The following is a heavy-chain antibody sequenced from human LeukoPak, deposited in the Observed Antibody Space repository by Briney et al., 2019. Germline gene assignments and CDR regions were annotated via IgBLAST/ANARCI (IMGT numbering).Heavy chain of an antibody. CDR1: GFTFSSYS. CDR2: ISSSSSYI. J-gene: IGHJ4*02. V-gene: IGHV3-21*01. Sequence: GGSLRLSCAASGFTFSSYSMNWVRQAPEKGLEWVSSISSSSSYIYYADSVKGRFTISRDNAKNSLYLQMNSLRAEDAAVYYCQLGYCSGGSCFDYWGQGTLVTVSS. CDR3: QLGYCSGGSCFDY. D-gene: IGHD2-15*01.